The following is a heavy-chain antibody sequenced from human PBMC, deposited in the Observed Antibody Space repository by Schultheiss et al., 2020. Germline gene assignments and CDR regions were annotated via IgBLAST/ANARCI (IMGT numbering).Heavy chain of an antibody. J-gene: IGHJ6*02. Sequence: SQTLSLTCTVSGGSISSHYWSWIRQPPGKGLEWIGYIYYSGSTYYNPSLKSRVTISVDTSKNQFSLKLSSVTVADTAVYYCARDRQYCSSTSCYAPYYYYGMDVWGQGTTVTVSS. CDR3: ARDRQYCSSTSCYAPYYYYGMDV. CDR1: GGSISSHY. CDR2: IYYSGST. V-gene: IGHV4-59*11. D-gene: IGHD2-2*01.